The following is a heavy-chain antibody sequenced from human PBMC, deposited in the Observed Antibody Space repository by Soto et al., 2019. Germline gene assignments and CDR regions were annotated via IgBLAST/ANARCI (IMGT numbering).Heavy chain of an antibody. CDR1: GFTFSGSS. V-gene: IGHV3-73*02. D-gene: IGHD2-15*01. CDR2: IRNKANSYAT. CDR3: TSHAPEDMIRK. J-gene: IGHJ4*02. Sequence: EVQLVESGGGLVQPGGSLTLSCVASGFTFSGSSMHWVRQASGKGLEWVGRIRNKANSYATAYAASVKGRFTISRDDSNNTAYLQMNSLKTEDTAVYYCTSHAPEDMIRKWGQGTLVTVSS.